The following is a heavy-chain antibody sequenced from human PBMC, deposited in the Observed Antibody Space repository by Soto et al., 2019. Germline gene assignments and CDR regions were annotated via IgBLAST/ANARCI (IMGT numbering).Heavy chain of an antibody. J-gene: IGHJ3*01. D-gene: IGHD2-15*01. V-gene: IGHV5-51*01. Sequence: EVQLVQSEAEVKKPGESLKISCKASGYIFTTHWIGWVRRMPGKGLEWLGVIYPGDSDTRYSPSFQGQVTISADKSITPASLQWSSMKASDTAFYDCVRALKDPVMAQHAFDLWGQGTMVTVSS. CDR2: IYPGDSDT. CDR1: GYIFTTHW. CDR3: VRALKDPVMAQHAFDL.